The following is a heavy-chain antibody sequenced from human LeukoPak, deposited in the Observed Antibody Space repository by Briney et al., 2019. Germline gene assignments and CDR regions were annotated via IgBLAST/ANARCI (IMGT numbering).Heavy chain of an antibody. CDR2: IYYSGST. CDR1: GGSVSSGSYY. D-gene: IGHD3-22*01. V-gene: IGHV4-61*01. Sequence: PSETLSLTCTVSGGSVSSGSYYWSWIRQPPGKGLEWIGYIYYSGSTNYNPSLKSRVTISVDTSKNQFSLKLGSVTAADTAVYYCARGAGEHYDSSGIFGYWGQGTLVTVSS. J-gene: IGHJ4*02. CDR3: ARGAGEHYDSSGIFGY.